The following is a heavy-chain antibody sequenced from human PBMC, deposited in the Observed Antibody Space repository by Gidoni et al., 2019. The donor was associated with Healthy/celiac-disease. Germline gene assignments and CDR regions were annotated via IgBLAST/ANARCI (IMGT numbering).Heavy chain of an antibody. Sequence: QLQLQESGPGLVKPSETLSLTCTVSGGSIRSSSYYWGWIRQPPGKGLEWIGSIYYSGSTYYNPSLKSRVTISVDTSKNQFSLKLSSVTAADTAVYYCARRGDFWSGLHYYYMDVWGKGTTVTVSS. D-gene: IGHD3-3*01. CDR2: IYYSGST. J-gene: IGHJ6*03. CDR1: GGSIRSSSYY. V-gene: IGHV4-39*01. CDR3: ARRGDFWSGLHYYYMDV.